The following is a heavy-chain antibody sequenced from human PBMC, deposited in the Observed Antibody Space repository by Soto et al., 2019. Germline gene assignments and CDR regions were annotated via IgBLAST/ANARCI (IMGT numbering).Heavy chain of an antibody. Sequence: GASVKVSCKASGYTFTSYAMHWVRQAPGQGLERMGWVNGNSGNAGYAQKFQGRVTMTTSSSIRTAYMDLNSLRSEDTAVYYCARGWGRWPHEKPGDYWGQGTLVTVSS. D-gene: IGHD3-16*01. CDR2: VNGNSGNA. CDR1: GYTFTSYA. V-gene: IGHV1-8*02. J-gene: IGHJ4*02. CDR3: ARGWGRWPHEKPGDY.